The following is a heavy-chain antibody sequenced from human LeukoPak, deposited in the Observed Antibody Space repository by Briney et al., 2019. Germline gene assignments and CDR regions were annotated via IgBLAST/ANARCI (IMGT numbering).Heavy chain of an antibody. V-gene: IGHV4-61*02. D-gene: IGHD1-26*01. CDR3: ARVTRYPNTFDY. CDR2: IYTSGST. CDR1: GGSISSGSYY. Sequence: SETLSLTCTVSGGSISSGSYYWRWIRQPAGRGLEWIGRIYTSGSTNYNPSLKSRVTISVDTSKNQFSLKLSSVTAADTAVYYCARVTRYPNTFDYWGQGTLVTVSS. J-gene: IGHJ4*02.